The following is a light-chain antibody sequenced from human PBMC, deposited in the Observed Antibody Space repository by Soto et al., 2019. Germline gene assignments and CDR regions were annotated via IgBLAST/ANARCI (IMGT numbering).Light chain of an antibody. CDR2: RSN. Sequence: QSVLSQPPSASGTPGQRVSISCSGANSNIGVNHVYWYQQFPGTAPKLLIYRSNRRPSGVPDRFSASKSGTSASLDISGLRSEDEADYFCAAWEDSLSGPVFGGGTQLTVL. V-gene: IGLV1-47*01. J-gene: IGLJ7*01. CDR1: NSNIGVNH. CDR3: AAWEDSLSGPV.